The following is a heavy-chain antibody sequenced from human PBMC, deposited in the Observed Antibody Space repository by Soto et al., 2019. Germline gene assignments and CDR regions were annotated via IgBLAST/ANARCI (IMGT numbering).Heavy chain of an antibody. CDR3: AKDAKGASAPYLSDD. CDR1: GFTFDSYA. Sequence: EVQLLQSEGGLVQPGGSLRLSCAASGFTFDSYAMSWVRQAPGKGPEWVSALGGSGATTHYADSVKGRFTISRDNSKNTVYLQMNSLRVEDTAVYYCAKDAKGASAPYLSDDWGQGTLVFVSS. V-gene: IGHV3-23*01. CDR2: LGGSGATT. J-gene: IGHJ4*02. D-gene: IGHD6-13*01.